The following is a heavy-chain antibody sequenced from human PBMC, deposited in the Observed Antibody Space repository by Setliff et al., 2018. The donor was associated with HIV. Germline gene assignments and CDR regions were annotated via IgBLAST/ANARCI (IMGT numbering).Heavy chain of an antibody. CDR2: ISGTSGTM. CDR1: GFTFSTYS. Sequence: GGSLRLSCAASGFTFSTYSMNWVRQAPGKGLEWVSYISGTSGTMYYAESVKGRFTITRDNAKNSLFLQMNSLTDEDTAVYYCARDPRASYLSYYYYHYLDVWGKGTAVTVSS. D-gene: IGHD3-16*02. V-gene: IGHV3-48*02. J-gene: IGHJ6*03. CDR3: ARDPRASYLSYYYYHYLDV.